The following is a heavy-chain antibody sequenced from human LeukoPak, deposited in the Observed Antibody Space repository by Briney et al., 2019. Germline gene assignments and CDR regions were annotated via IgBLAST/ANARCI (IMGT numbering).Heavy chain of an antibody. Sequence: GGSLRLSCAASGFTVSSNYMSWVRQAPGKGLEWVSVIYSGGSTYYADSVKGRFTISRVNSKNTLYLQMNSLRAEDTAVYYCARAHYDILTGYPTAFDYWGQGTLVTVSS. CDR2: IYSGGST. D-gene: IGHD3-9*01. V-gene: IGHV3-53*01. CDR1: GFTVSSNY. CDR3: ARAHYDILTGYPTAFDY. J-gene: IGHJ4*02.